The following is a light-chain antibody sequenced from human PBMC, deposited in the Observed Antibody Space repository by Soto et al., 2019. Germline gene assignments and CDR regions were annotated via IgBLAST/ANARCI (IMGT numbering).Light chain of an antibody. CDR1: QSVSSN. CDR2: GAS. CDR3: QQYNNWPPLT. J-gene: IGKJ5*01. V-gene: IGKV3-15*01. Sequence: EILMTQSPTTLSVSPGQTASLSCRASQSVSSNFAWYQQQPRQPPRLLIYGASTRATGVAARFSGSGSGTESPTIISRLPYEDFAVYYCQQYNNWPPLTFGEGTRLEIK.